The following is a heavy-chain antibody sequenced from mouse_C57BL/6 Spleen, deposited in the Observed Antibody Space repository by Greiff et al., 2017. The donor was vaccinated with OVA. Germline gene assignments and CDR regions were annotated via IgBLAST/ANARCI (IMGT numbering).Heavy chain of an antibody. J-gene: IGHJ3*01. V-gene: IGHV1-52*01. D-gene: IGHD1-2*01. CDR1: GYTFTSYW. CDR3: AREGLRRFAY. CDR2: IDPSDSET. Sequence: VQLQQPGAELVRPGSSVKLSCKASGYTFTSYWMHWVKQRPIQGLEWIGNIDPSDSETHYNQKFKDKATLTVDKSSRTAYMQLSSLTSEDSAVSYCAREGLRRFAYWGQERLVTVSA.